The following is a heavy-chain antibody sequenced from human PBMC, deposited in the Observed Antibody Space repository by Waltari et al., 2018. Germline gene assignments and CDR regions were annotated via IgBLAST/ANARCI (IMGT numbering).Heavy chain of an antibody. Sequence: EVQLVESGGGLVQPGGSLRLSCAASGFTFSTYEMNWVRQAPGKGLEWVSYISSSGSTIYYADSVNGRFTISRDNAKNSLYLQMNSLRAEDTAVYYCARGLRGYSYGYDYWGQGTLVTVSS. V-gene: IGHV3-48*03. CDR2: ISSSGSTI. J-gene: IGHJ4*02. D-gene: IGHD5-18*01. CDR3: ARGLRGYSYGYDY. CDR1: GFTFSTYE.